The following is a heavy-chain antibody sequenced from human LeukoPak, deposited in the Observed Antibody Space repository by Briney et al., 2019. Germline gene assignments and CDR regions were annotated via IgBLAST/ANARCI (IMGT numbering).Heavy chain of an antibody. J-gene: IGHJ4*02. CDR1: GFTFSSYW. D-gene: IGHD3-10*01. CDR3: ARGYGSGSYTPTKN. CDR2: IKHGGSEK. V-gene: IGHV3-7*04. Sequence: PGGSLRLSCAASGFTFSSYWMSWVRQAPGKGLEWVANIKHGGSEKYYVDSVEGRFTISRDDAKNSLYLEMNSLRVEDMAVYYCARGYGSGSYTPTKNWGQGVLVTVSS.